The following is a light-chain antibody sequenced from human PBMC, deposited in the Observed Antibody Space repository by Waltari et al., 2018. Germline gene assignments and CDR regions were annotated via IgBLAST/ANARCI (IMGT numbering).Light chain of an antibody. CDR2: AAS. J-gene: IGKJ1*01. CDR1: QGIGNY. Sequence: IQLTPSPSSLSASVGARVTITCRASQGIGNYLAWYQPKPGKDPKLLSYAASTLQSGVPARFSGSGSWTDFTLIISSLQPEDFATYYCQQLNSYQWTFGQGTKVEIK. V-gene: IGKV1-9*01. CDR3: QQLNSYQWT.